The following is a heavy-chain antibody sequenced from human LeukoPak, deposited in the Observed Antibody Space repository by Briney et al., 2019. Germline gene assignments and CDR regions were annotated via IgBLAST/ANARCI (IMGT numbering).Heavy chain of an antibody. V-gene: IGHV3-53*01. CDR2: IYSGGST. D-gene: IGHD5-18*01. J-gene: IGHJ5*02. Sequence: QPGGSLRLSCAASGFTVSSNYMSWVRQAPGKGLEWVSVIYSGGSTYYADSVKGRFTISRDNSKNTLYLQMNSLKTEDTAVYYCTTGALWLRFDPWGQGTLVTVSS. CDR3: TTGALWLRFDP. CDR1: GFTVSSNY.